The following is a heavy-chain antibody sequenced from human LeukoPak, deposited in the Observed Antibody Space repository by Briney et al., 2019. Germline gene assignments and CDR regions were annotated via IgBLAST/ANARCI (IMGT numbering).Heavy chain of an antibody. CDR2: VNPNSGDT. J-gene: IGHJ6*03. CDR3: ARNEYVAPITSYYYYYMDV. D-gene: IGHD5-12*01. V-gene: IGHV1-2*02. Sequence: ASVTVSCKASGYTFTRYYMHWVRQAPGQGREGMGWVNPNSGDTNYAQKFEGRVTMTRDPSISTAYMELRRLRSDDTALYYCARNEYVAPITSYYYYYMDVWGKGTTVTVSS. CDR1: GYTFTRYY.